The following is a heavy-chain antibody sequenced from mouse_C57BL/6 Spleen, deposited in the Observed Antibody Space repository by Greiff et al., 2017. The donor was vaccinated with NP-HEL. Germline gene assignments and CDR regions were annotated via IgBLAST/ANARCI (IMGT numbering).Heavy chain of an antibody. V-gene: IGHV7-3*01. J-gene: IGHJ3*01. CDR1: GFTFTDYY. Sequence: EVHLVESGGGLVQPGGSLSLSCAASGFTFTDYYMSWVRQPPGKALEWLGFIRNKANGYTTEYSASVKGRFTISRDNSQSILYLQMNALRAEDSATYYCARSSSHGNSWFAYWGQGTLVTVSA. D-gene: IGHD2-1*01. CDR3: ARSSSHGNSWFAY. CDR2: IRNKANGYTT.